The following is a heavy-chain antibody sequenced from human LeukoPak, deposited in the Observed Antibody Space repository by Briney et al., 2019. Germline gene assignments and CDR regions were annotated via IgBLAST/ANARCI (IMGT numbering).Heavy chain of an antibody. CDR1: GFTFSSYA. CDR2: INGSGDST. J-gene: IGHJ4*02. D-gene: IGHD3-22*01. CDR3: AKVPPYDSSGYYFYYFDY. V-gene: IGHV3-23*01. Sequence: GGSLRLSCAASGFTFSSYAMSWVRQAPGKGLEWVSTINGSGDSTYYADSVKGRFTISRDNSKNTLYLQMNSLRAEDTAVYYCAKVPPYDSSGYYFYYFDYWGQGTLVTVSS.